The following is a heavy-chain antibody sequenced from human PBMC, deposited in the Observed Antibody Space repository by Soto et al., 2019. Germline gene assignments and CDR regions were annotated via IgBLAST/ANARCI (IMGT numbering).Heavy chain of an antibody. CDR3: AKAITMVRGVIITSYYYYMDV. V-gene: IGHV3-23*01. CDR2: ISGSGGST. CDR1: GFTFSSYA. D-gene: IGHD3-10*01. J-gene: IGHJ6*03. Sequence: GGSLRLSCAASGFTFSSYAMSWVRQAPGKGLEWVSAISGSGGSTYYADSVKGRFTISRDNSKNTLYLQMNSLRAEDTAVYYCAKAITMVRGVIITSYYYYMDVWGKGTTVTVSS.